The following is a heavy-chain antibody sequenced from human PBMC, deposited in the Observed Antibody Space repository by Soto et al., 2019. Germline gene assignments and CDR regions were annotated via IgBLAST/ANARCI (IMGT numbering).Heavy chain of an antibody. J-gene: IGHJ5*01. CDR3: ARDRYCTSTSCYSPVDS. V-gene: IGHV3-48*02. CDR1: GFTFSDYS. D-gene: IGHD2-2*01. Sequence: PVGSLRLSCEASGFTFSDYSMNWVRQAPGKGLEWISYISRSGLTIYYADSVQGRFTISRDNAQNSLYLQMDSLRDEDTAVYYCARDRYCTSTSCYSPVDSWGRGTLVTVSS. CDR2: ISRSGLTI.